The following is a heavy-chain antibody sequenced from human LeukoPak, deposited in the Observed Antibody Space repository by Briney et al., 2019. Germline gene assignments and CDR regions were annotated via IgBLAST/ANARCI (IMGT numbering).Heavy chain of an antibody. CDR2: IYYSGST. D-gene: IGHD2-15*01. CDR1: GGSISSSSYY. Sequence: SETLSLTCTVSGGSISSSSYYWGWIRQPPGKGLEWIGSIYYSGSTYYNPSLKSRVTISVDTSKNQFSLKLSSVTAADTAVYCCARLVVAATSHFDYWGQGTLVTVSS. V-gene: IGHV4-39*01. J-gene: IGHJ4*02. CDR3: ARLVVAATSHFDY.